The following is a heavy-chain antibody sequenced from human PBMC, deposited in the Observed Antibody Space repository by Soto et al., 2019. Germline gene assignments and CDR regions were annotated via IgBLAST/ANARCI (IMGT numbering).Heavy chain of an antibody. Sequence: QVQLVQSGAEVKKPGSSVKVSCKASRDAFSKYAFNWVRQAPGQGLEWMGWIIPIFDSRNYAEKFQGRVTITADESTSTAYMELRSRRFEDTAVYYCARGETDLGVWGQGTTVTVSS. D-gene: IGHD2-21*02. CDR1: RDAFSKYA. V-gene: IGHV1-69*01. J-gene: IGHJ6*02. CDR3: ARGETDLGV. CDR2: IIPIFDSR.